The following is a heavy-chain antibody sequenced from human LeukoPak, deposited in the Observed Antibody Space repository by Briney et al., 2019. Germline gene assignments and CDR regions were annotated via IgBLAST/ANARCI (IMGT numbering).Heavy chain of an antibody. CDR3: ARSPSDFGVDPYYYYYYYMDV. Sequence: SVKVSCKASGGTFSSYAISWVRQAPGQGLAWMGGIIPIFGTANYAQKFQGRVTITADESTSTAYMELSSLRSEDTAVYYCARSPSDFGVDPYYYYYYYMDVWGKGTTVTVSS. V-gene: IGHV1-69*01. CDR2: IIPIFGTA. CDR1: GGTFSSYA. D-gene: IGHD3-3*01. J-gene: IGHJ6*03.